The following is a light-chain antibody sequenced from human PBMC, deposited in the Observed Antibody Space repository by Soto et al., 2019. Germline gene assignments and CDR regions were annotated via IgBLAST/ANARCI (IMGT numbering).Light chain of an antibody. CDR3: QQYGSSPWT. CDR1: QSVSSSY. J-gene: IGKJ1*01. CDR2: GAS. V-gene: IGKV3-20*01. Sequence: EIVLTQSPGTLSLSPGERATLSCRASQSVSSSYLDWYQQKPGQAPRLLIYGASSRATGIPDRFSGSGSGTDFTLTISRLEPEDFAVYYCQQYGSSPWTFGQGNKVEIK.